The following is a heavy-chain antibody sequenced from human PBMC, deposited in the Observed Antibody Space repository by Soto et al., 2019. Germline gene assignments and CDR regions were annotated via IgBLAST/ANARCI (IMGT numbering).Heavy chain of an antibody. D-gene: IGHD3-9*01. Sequence: SGPTLVNPTQTLTLTCTFSGFSLSTSGVGVGWIRQPPGKALEWLALIYWNDDKRYSPSLKSRLTITKDTSKNQVVLTMTNMDPVDTATYYGAHTPLSYDILTGYYTKDPWSDPWGQGTLVTVSS. J-gene: IGHJ5*02. CDR1: GFSLSTSGVG. CDR3: AHTPLSYDILTGYYTKDPWSDP. V-gene: IGHV2-5*01. CDR2: IYWNDDK.